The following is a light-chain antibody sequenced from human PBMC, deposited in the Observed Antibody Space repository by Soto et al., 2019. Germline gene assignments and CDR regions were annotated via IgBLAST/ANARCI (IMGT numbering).Light chain of an antibody. V-gene: IGKV3-20*01. CDR2: GAF. CDR1: QSVSSN. Sequence: EIVMTQSPATLSVSPGERATLSCRASQSVSSNLAWYQQRPGQAPRLLIYGAFSRATGIPDRFSGSGSGTDFTLTISRLEPEDFAVYYCQQYENSPITFGQGTRLEIK. J-gene: IGKJ5*01. CDR3: QQYENSPIT.